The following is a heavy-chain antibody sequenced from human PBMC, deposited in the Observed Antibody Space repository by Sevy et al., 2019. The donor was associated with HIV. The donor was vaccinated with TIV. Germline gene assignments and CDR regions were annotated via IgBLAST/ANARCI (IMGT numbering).Heavy chain of an antibody. V-gene: IGHV3-23*01. CDR2: LSFGCGKI. J-gene: IGHJ4*02. Sequence: GGSLRLSCAASGFAFYDYSMSWIRQAPGKGLEWVATLSFGCGKINYTDSVKGRFTISRVNSKNSFYLQMDNLRVEDTALYYCGREGCTRPHDYWGQGTRVTVSS. CDR3: GREGCTRPHDY. D-gene: IGHD2-8*01. CDR1: GFAFYDYS.